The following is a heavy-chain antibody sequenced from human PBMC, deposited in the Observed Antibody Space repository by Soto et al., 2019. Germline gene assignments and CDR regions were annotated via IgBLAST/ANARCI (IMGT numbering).Heavy chain of an antibody. V-gene: IGHV3-33*01. J-gene: IGHJ3*02. CDR1: GFTFSSYA. CDR3: ARDNWNYVSAFDI. D-gene: IGHD1-7*01. CDR2: IWNDGTNK. Sequence: GRSLRLSCAASGFTFSSYAMHWVRQAPGKGLEWVAVIWNDGTNKYYADSVKGRFTISRDNSKTTLYLQMNSLRAEDTAVYYCARDNWNYVSAFDIWGQGTMVTVSS.